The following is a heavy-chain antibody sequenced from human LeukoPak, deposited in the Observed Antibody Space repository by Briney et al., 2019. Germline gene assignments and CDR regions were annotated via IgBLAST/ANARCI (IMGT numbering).Heavy chain of an antibody. V-gene: IGHV3-7*01. J-gene: IGHJ3*02. D-gene: IGHD2-15*01. CDR1: GFTFSSYW. CDR3: ASSSGGSWNDAFDI. CDR2: IKQDGSGK. Sequence: PGGSLRLSCAASGFTFSSYWMSWVRQAPGKGLEWVANIKQDGSGKYYVDSVKGRFTISRDNAKNSLYLQMNSLRAEDTAVYYCASSSGGSWNDAFDIWGQGTMVTVSS.